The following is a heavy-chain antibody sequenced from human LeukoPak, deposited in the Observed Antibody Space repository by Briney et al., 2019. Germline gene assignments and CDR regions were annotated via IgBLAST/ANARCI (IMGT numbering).Heavy chain of an antibody. CDR3: ATDVTGSEDR. V-gene: IGHV3-74*01. CDR1: GFPFCNFW. Sequence: GGSLRLSCVVSGFPFCNFWMHWVRQVPGKGLVWVARMDSDGRTTDYADSVKGRFTISRDNARNTLYLKMRSLRADDTALYYCATDVTGSEDRWGQGTLVTVSS. CDR2: MDSDGRTT. D-gene: IGHD6-25*01. J-gene: IGHJ5*02.